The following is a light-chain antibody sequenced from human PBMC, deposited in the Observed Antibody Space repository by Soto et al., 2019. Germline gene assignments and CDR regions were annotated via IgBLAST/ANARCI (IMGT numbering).Light chain of an antibody. J-gene: IGKJ2*01. V-gene: IGKV3-15*01. CDR3: QHYNNWPPYA. Sequence: EIVMTQSPATLSVSPGATATLSCRASQSINTNLAWYQQKPGQAPRLLIYGASTRAATFPARFSGSGSGTEFTLTISSLHSEDSAVYYCQHYNNWPPYAFGRGTKLESK. CDR2: GAS. CDR1: QSINTN.